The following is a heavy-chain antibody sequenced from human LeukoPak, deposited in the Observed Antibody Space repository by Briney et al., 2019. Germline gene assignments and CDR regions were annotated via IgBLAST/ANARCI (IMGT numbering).Heavy chain of an antibody. CDR3: ARDPKQQPGKEVYN. J-gene: IGHJ4*02. CDR1: GFTFSSYS. Sequence: PGGSLRLSCAASGFTFSSYSMNWVRQAPGKGLEWVSSISSSSSYIYYADSVKGRFTISRDNAKNSLYLQMNSLRAEDTAVYYCARDPKQQPGKEVYNWGQGTLVTVSS. V-gene: IGHV3-21*01. D-gene: IGHD6-13*01. CDR2: ISSSSSYI.